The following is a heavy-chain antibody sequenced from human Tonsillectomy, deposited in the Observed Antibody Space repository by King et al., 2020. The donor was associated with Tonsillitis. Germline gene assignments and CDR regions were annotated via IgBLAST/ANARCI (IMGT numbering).Heavy chain of an antibody. V-gene: IGHV4-38-2*01. CDR3: ARGDILSYGMDV. CDR1: GYSISSGYY. Sequence: VQLQESGPGLIKPSETLSLTCAVSGYSISSGYYWVWIRQPPGKGLEWIGNIYHSGSTYYNPSLKSRVTISVDTSKNQFPLKLTSVTAADTAVYYCARGDILSYGMDVWGQGTTVTVSS. J-gene: IGHJ6*02. CDR2: IYHSGST. D-gene: IGHD3-9*01.